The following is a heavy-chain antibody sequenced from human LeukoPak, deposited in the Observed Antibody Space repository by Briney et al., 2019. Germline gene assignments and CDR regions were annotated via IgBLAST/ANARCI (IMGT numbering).Heavy chain of an antibody. V-gene: IGHV3-48*04. J-gene: IGHJ6*03. D-gene: IGHD6-6*01. CDR1: GFTFSSYS. CDR3: ARDYSSSSLRVMDYYYMDV. CDR2: ISSSSSTI. Sequence: PGGSLRLSCAASGFTFSSYSMNWVRQAPGKGLEWVSYISSSSSTIYYADSVKGRFTISRDNAKVSLYLQVNSLRAEDTAMYYCARDYSSSSLRVMDYYYMDVWGKGTTVAVSS.